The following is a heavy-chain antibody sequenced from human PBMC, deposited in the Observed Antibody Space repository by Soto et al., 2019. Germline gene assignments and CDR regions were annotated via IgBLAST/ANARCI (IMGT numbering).Heavy chain of an antibody. CDR1: GYTFTGYY. V-gene: IGHV1-2*04. D-gene: IGHD4-17*01. Sequence: QVQLVQSGAEVKKPGSSVKVSCKASGYTFTGYYMHWVRHAPGQGLEWMGWINPNSGGTNYAQKFQGWVTMTRDTSSSTAYMELSRLRSDDTAVYYCARASTVVPEKGYYYYGMDVWGQGTTVTVSS. CDR3: ARASTVVPEKGYYYYGMDV. CDR2: INPNSGGT. J-gene: IGHJ6*02.